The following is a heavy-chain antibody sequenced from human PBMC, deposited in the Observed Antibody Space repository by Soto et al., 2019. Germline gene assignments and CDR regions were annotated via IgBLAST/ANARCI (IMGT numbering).Heavy chain of an antibody. CDR3: AKEGAITMVRGVNHFDY. D-gene: IGHD3-10*01. J-gene: IGHJ4*02. V-gene: IGHV3-23*01. CDR2: ISGSGGST. CDR1: GFTFSSYA. Sequence: EVQLLESGGGLVQPGGSLRLSCAASGFTFSSYAMSWVRQVPGKGLEWVSAISGSGGSTSYVYSVKGRFTISRDTYKNPLYLQIKSLRAEDTAVYYCAKEGAITMVRGVNHFDYWGQGTLVTVSS.